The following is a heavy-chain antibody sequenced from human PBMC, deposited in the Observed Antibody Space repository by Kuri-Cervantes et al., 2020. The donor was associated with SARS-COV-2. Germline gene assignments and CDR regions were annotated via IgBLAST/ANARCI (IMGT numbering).Heavy chain of an antibody. J-gene: IGHJ3*02. CDR3: ARFRSYCSSTSCYLANAFDI. V-gene: IGHV1-69*05. CDR1: GGTFSSYA. Sequence: SVKVSCKASGGTFSSYAISWVRQAPGQGLEWMGGIIPIFGTANYAQKFQGRVTITTDGSTSTAYMELSSLRSEDTAVYYCARFRSYCSSTSCYLANAFDIWGQGTMVTVSS. D-gene: IGHD2-2*01. CDR2: IIPIFGTA.